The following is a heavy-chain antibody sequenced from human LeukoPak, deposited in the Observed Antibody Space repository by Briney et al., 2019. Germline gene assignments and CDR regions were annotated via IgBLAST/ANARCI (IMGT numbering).Heavy chain of an antibody. Sequence: SETLSLTCTVSGCSISSGSYCWSWIRQPAGKGLEWIGRIYTSGSNNYNPSLKSLVTISVDTSKNQFSLKLSSVTAADTAVYYCARDKVDSSGWYENYFDYWGQGTLVTVSS. CDR3: ARDKVDSSGWYENYFDY. V-gene: IGHV4-61*02. CDR1: GCSISSGSYC. CDR2: IYTSGSN. D-gene: IGHD6-19*01. J-gene: IGHJ4*02.